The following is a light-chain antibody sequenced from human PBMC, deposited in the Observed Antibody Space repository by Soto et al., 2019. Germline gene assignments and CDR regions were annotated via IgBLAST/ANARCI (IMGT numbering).Light chain of an antibody. V-gene: IGKV3-15*01. CDR3: QQYNNWPPRYT. CDR2: DSS. CDR1: QSVSRA. Sequence: DIVLTQSPATLSVSPGESATLSCRASQSVSRALAWYQHVPGQAPRLLIYDSSTRATGVPARFGGSGSGTRFTLTISSLQSEDFAVYYCQQYNNWPPRYTFGQGTKLQI. J-gene: IGKJ2*01.